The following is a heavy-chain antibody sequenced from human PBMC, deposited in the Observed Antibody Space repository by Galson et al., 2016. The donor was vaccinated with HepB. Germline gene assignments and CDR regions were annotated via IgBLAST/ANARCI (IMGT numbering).Heavy chain of an antibody. CDR1: GFTFKWAW. J-gene: IGHJ5*02. D-gene: IGHD3-3*01. CDR2: IESEADGAST. Sequence: SLRLSCAASGFTFKWAWMYWVRQAPGKGLEWVGHIESEADGASTGYSAPVKGRFTISRDDSKNTVSLQMNSLKAEDTAVYYCTTDDSSFGVVIDGWFDPWGQGTLVTVSS. V-gene: IGHV3-15*07. CDR3: TTDDSSFGVVIDGWFDP.